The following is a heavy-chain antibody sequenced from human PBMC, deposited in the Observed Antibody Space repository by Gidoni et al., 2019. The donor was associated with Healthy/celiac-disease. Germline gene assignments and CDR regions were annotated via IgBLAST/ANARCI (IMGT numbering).Heavy chain of an antibody. V-gene: IGHV3-21*01. CDR1: GFTFSSYS. CDR2: ISSSSSYI. J-gene: IGHJ4*02. D-gene: IGHD5-18*01. CDR3: ARVGRKLWLGSVDY. Sequence: EVQLVESGGGLVKPGGSLRLSCAASGFTFSSYSMNWGRQAPGKGLEWVSSISSSSSYIYYADSVKGRFTISRDNAKNSLYLQMNSLRAEDTAVYYCARVGRKLWLGSVDYWGQGTLVTVSS.